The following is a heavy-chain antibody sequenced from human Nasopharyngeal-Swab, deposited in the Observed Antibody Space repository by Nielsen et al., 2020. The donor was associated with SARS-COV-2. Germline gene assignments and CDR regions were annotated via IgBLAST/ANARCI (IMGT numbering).Heavy chain of an antibody. CDR1: GYTFTSYG. V-gene: IGHV1-18*01. CDR2: ISAYNGNT. D-gene: IGHD3-3*01. Sequence: ASVKVSCKASGYTFTSYGISWVRRAPGQGLEWMGWISAYNGNTNYAQKLQGRVTMTTDTSTSTAYMELRSLRSDDTAVYYCAREWVDDFWSGAKDYYYGMDVWGQGTTVTVSS. J-gene: IGHJ6*02. CDR3: AREWVDDFWSGAKDYYYGMDV.